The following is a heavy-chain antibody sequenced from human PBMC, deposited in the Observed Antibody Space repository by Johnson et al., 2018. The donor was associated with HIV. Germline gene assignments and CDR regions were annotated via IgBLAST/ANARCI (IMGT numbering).Heavy chain of an antibody. V-gene: IGHV3-66*01. CDR3: GRDNAAAGTPMGFDI. CDR1: GFTVSSNY. CDR2: IYSGGST. Sequence: VQLVESGGGLVQPGGSLRLSCAASGFTVSSNYMSWVRQAPGKGLEWVSVIYSGGSTYYADSVKGSFTISRDNSKNTLYLQMNSLGAEDTAVYYCGRDNAAAGTPMGFDIWGQGTMVTVSS. D-gene: IGHD6-13*01. J-gene: IGHJ3*02.